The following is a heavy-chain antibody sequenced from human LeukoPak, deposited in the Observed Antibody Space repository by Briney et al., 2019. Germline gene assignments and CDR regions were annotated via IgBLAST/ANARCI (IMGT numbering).Heavy chain of an antibody. J-gene: IGHJ4*02. V-gene: IGHV3-9*03. Sequence: PGRSLRLSCAASGFTFDDYAMHWVRQAPGKGLEWVSGISWNSGSIGYADSVKGRFTISRDNAKNSLYLQMNSLRAEDMALYYCAKGTYYYDIRFDYWGQGTLVTVSS. D-gene: IGHD3-22*01. CDR1: GFTFDDYA. CDR3: AKGTYYYDIRFDY. CDR2: ISWNSGSI.